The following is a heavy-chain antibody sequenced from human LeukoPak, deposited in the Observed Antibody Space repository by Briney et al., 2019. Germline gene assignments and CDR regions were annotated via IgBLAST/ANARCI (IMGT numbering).Heavy chain of an antibody. CDR2: ISSSSGHI. J-gene: IGHJ4*02. CDR1: GFAFSNYN. V-gene: IGHV3-21*06. CDR3: ARGGVSVGGNFDY. D-gene: IGHD4-23*01. Sequence: GGSLRLSCAVSGFAFSNYNMNWVRQAPGKGLEWVASISSSSGHIHYADSVKGRFTISRDNAKNSLYLQMNSLRAEDTAIYYCARGGVSVGGNFDYWGQGTLVTVSS.